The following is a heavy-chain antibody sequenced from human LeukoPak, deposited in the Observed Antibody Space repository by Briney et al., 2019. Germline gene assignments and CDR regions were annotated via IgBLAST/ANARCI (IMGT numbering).Heavy chain of an antibody. CDR3: AREGDSSSVGWFDP. D-gene: IGHD6-13*01. CDR2: IYHSGKT. Sequence: SETLSLTCAVYGGSFSGYYWGWIRQPPGKGLEWIGSIYHSGKTYYNPSPKSPVTISVDTSKNQFSLKLTSVTATDTAVYYCAREGDSSSVGWFDPWGQGTLVTVSS. J-gene: IGHJ5*02. CDR1: GGSFSGYY. V-gene: IGHV4-38-2*02.